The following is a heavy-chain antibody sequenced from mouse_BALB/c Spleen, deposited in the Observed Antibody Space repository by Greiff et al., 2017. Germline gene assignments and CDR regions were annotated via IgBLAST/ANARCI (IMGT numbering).Heavy chain of an antibody. Sequence: EVQVVESGGGLVKPGGSLKLSCAASGFTFSSYAMSWVRQTPEQRLEWVATISSGGSYTYYPDSVKGRFTISRDNDKNTLYLQMSSLRSEDTAMYYCAREGDYAWFAYWGQGTLVTVSA. V-gene: IGHV5-9-3*01. CDR1: GFTFSSYA. D-gene: IGHD1-1*01. J-gene: IGHJ3*01. CDR2: ISSGGSYT. CDR3: AREGDYAWFAY.